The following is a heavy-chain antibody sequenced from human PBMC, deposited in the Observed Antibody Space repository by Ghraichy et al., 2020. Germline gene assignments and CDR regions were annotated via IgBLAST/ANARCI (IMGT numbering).Heavy chain of an antibody. D-gene: IGHD3-22*01. CDR1: GFSLSNARMG. V-gene: IGHV2-26*01. CDR3: ARMYYYDSSGYYFLDY. Sequence: SGPTLVKPTETLTLTCTVSGFSLSNARMGVSWIRQPPGKALEWLAHIFSNDEKSYSTSLKSRLTISRDTSKSQVVLTMTNMDPVDTATYYCARMYYYDSSGYYFLDYWGQGTLVTVSS. CDR2: IFSNDEK. J-gene: IGHJ4*02.